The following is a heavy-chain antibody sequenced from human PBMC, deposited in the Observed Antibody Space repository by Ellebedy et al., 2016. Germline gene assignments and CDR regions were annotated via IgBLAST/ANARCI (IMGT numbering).Heavy chain of an antibody. J-gene: IGHJ4*02. Sequence: GGSLRLXCAASGFTFSSYAMSWVRQAPGKGLEWVSAISGSGGSTYYADSVKGRFTISRDNAKNSLYLQMNSLRAEDTAVYYCARDRAPDYWGQGTLVTVSS. CDR3: ARDRAPDY. CDR2: ISGSGGST. CDR1: GFTFSSYA. V-gene: IGHV3-23*01.